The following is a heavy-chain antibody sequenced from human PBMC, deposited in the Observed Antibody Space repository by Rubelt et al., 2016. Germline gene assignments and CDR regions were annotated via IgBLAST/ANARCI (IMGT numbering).Heavy chain of an antibody. D-gene: IGHD6-6*01. CDR3: ARDRVAVRGCFDS. Sequence: GRSLRLSCAASGFTFSNYGMHWVRQAPGKGLEWVAIIWYDGGNKYYADSVKGRFTISRDNSKNTLYLQMNNLRVEDTGVYYCARDRVAVRGCFDSWGQGTLVTVSS. CDR1: GFTFSNYG. J-gene: IGHJ5*01. CDR2: IWYDGGNK. V-gene: IGHV3-33*01.